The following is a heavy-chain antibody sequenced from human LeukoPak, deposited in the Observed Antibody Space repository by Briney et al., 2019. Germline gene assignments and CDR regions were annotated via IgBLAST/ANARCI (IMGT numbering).Heavy chain of an antibody. CDR2: IYPGDSHI. Sequence: AESLQISCQGIGYSFTDYWIGWVRQMPGKGLEWMAMIYPGDSHIRYSPSFQSQVTISADKSINTAHLQWSSLKASDTAIYYCTRLPALARDLFYFGMDLWGQGT. CDR1: GYSFTDYW. CDR3: TRLPALARDLFYFGMDL. V-gene: IGHV5-51*01. J-gene: IGHJ6*02. D-gene: IGHD2-21*02.